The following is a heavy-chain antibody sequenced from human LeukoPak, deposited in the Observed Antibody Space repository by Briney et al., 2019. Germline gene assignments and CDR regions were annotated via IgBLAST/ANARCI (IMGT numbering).Heavy chain of an antibody. D-gene: IGHD5-24*01. CDR2: INTNTENQ. CDR1: GYSSTNYG. Sequence: GASVKVSCKASGYSSTNYGISWVRQAPGQGLEWMGWINTNTENQTYAQGFTGRFVFSLDTSVSTAYLQISSLEADDTAVYYCARGQPWLPYWGQGSLVTVSS. CDR3: ARGQPWLPY. V-gene: IGHV7-4-1*02. J-gene: IGHJ4*02.